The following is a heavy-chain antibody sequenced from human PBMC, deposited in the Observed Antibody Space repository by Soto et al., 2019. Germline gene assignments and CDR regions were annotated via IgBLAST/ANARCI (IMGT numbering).Heavy chain of an antibody. CDR3: ARVYDFWSGNHAFDI. V-gene: IGHV3-13*01. Sequence: GGSLRLSCAASGFTFSSYDMHWVRQATGKGLEWVSAIGTAGDTYYPGSVKGRFTISRENAKNSLYLQMNSLRAEDTAVYYCARVYDFWSGNHAFDIWGQGTMVTVSS. CDR2: IGTAGDT. D-gene: IGHD3-3*01. J-gene: IGHJ3*02. CDR1: GFTFSSYD.